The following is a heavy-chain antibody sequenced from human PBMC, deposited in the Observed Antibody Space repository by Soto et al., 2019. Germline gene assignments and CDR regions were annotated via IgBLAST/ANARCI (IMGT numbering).Heavy chain of an antibody. CDR2: IKQDGSEK. CDR3: SGGVGDAF. CDR1: ESTVSRDW. J-gene: IGHJ4*02. D-gene: IGHD1-26*01. Sequence: EVHLVESGGGLVQTGGSLRLSCAIFESTVSRDWMNWVRQAPGKGLEWVAHIKQDGSEKYYVDSVKGRFTISRDNAKKSSYLQMNSLRPADTAMYYCSGGVGDAFWGQGTLVTVSS. V-gene: IGHV3-7*04.